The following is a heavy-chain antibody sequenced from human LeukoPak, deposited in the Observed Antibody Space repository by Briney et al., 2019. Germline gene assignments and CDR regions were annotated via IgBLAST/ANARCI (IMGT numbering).Heavy chain of an antibody. J-gene: IGHJ2*01. CDR3: ARDSFTVTPAGYFNL. D-gene: IGHD4-17*01. CDR1: GFTASSDY. V-gene: IGHV3-53*01. CDR2: IFSAGSK. Sequence: PGGSLRLSCAVSGFTASSDYMSWVRQAPGEGLEWISIIFSAGSKYYADSVKGRFTISRDNSKNTVYLQMDSLRAEDTAVYFCARDSFTVTPAGYFNLWSRGTLVTVSS.